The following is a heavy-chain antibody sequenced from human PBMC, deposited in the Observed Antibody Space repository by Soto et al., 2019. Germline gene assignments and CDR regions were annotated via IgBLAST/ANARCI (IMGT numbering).Heavy chain of an antibody. D-gene: IGHD3-16*02. CDR2: IYFSEST. J-gene: IGHJ3*02. CDR3: GILDMITFGGVIGPNVAFDS. Sequence: SQNLSLTLALSADSISTSSNTYYWGWMGQPPGKGLEWIGYIYFSESTAYHPSLKSRVTISGDKSKNQFSLRLTSVTAADTAVYYCGILDMITFGGVIGPNVAFDSWVQGKLVT. V-gene: IGHV4-30-4*08. CDR1: ADSISTSSNTYY.